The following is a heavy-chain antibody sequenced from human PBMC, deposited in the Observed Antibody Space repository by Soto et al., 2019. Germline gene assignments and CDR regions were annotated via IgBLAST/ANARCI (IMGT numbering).Heavy chain of an antibody. CDR1: GYIFTSYW. CDR3: ARDEQLVQAYYYYGMDV. J-gene: IGHJ6*02. CDR2: IDPSDSYT. D-gene: IGHD6-6*01. Sequence: GESLKISCKGSGYIFTSYWISWCLQMPGKGLEWMGRIDPSDSYTNYSPSFQGHVTISADKSISTAYLQWSSLKASDTAMYYCARDEQLVQAYYYYGMDVWGQGTTVTVSS. V-gene: IGHV5-10-1*01.